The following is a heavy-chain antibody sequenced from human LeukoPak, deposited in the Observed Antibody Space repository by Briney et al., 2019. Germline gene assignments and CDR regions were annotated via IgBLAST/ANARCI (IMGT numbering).Heavy chain of an antibody. CDR3: ARDGGYYYMDV. D-gene: IGHD3-16*01. V-gene: IGHV4-61*02. CDR2: IYTSGST. Sequence: PSETLSLTCTVSGGSISSGSYYWSWIRQPAGKGPEWIGRIYTSGSTNYNPSLKSRVTISVDTSKNQFSLKLSSVTAADTAVYYCARDGGYYYMDVWGKGTTVTVSS. J-gene: IGHJ6*03. CDR1: GGSISSGSYY.